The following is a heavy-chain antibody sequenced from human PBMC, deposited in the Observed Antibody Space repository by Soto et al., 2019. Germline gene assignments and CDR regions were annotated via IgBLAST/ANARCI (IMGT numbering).Heavy chain of an antibody. D-gene: IGHD5-18*01. V-gene: IGHV3-30*18. J-gene: IGHJ4*02. CDR1: GFTFSSYG. Sequence: PGGSLRLSCAASGFTFSSYGMHWVRQAPGKGLEWVAVISYDGNYKYYADSVKGRFTISRDNSKITLYLQMNSLRAEDTAVYYCAKAVLQAMAPFDYWGQGTLVTVSS. CDR2: ISYDGNYK. CDR3: AKAVLQAMAPFDY.